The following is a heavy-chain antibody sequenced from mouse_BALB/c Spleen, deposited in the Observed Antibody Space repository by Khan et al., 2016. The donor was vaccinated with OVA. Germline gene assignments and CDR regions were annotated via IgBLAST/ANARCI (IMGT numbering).Heavy chain of an antibody. J-gene: IGHJ3*01. CDR2: INPSNGYT. V-gene: IGHV1-4*01. CDR1: GYTFTSYT. Sequence: QVQLKQSGAELARPGASVKMSCKASGYTFTSYTIPWIKTRPGQGLEWIGYINPSNGYTNYNQKFKDKATLTTDKSSTTAYLQLSSLTSDDSAVYNCVRDGAYHSNDGWLAYWGQGTLVTVSA. D-gene: IGHD2-5*01. CDR3: VRDGAYHSNDGWLAY.